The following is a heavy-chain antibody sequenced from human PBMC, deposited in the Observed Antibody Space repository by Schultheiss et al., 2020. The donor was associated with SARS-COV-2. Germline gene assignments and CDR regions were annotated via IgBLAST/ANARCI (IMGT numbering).Heavy chain of an antibody. CDR1: GGSISSGGYY. CDR2: IYYSGST. D-gene: IGHD3-10*01. J-gene: IGHJ4*02. V-gene: IGHV4-31*03. Sequence: SETLSLTCTVSGGSISSGGYYWSWIRQHPGKGLEWIGYIYYSGSTYYNPSLKSRVTISVDTSKNQFSLKLSSVTAADTAVYYCARGLVQGVIRPFDYWGQGTLVTVSS. CDR3: ARGLVQGVIRPFDY.